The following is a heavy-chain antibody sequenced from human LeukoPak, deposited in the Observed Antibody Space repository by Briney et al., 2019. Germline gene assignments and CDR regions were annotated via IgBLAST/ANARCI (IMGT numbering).Heavy chain of an antibody. J-gene: IGHJ6*03. D-gene: IGHD1-14*01. CDR2: IYTSGST. CDR3: AREPIRYMDV. Sequence: PSQTLSLTCTVSGGSISSGSYYWSWIRQPAGKGLEWIGRIYTSGSTNYNPSLKSRVTISVDTSKNQFSLKLSSVTAADTAVYYCAREPIRYMDVWGKGTTVTVSS. V-gene: IGHV4-61*02. CDR1: GGSISSGSYY.